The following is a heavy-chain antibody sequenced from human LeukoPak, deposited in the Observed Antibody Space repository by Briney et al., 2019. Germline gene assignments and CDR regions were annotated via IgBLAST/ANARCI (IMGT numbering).Heavy chain of an antibody. CDR3: AKDKHWLIFSAWFDA. J-gene: IGHJ5*02. D-gene: IGHD3-16*01. Sequence: GGSLRLSCAASGFNFGNHAMSWVRQAPGKGLEWVAAISGSAGNTYYADSVKGRFTISRDNSKNTLYLQMNSLRDEDKAVYYCAKDKHWLIFSAWFDAWGQGTLVTVSS. CDR1: GFNFGNHA. V-gene: IGHV3-23*01. CDR2: ISGSAGNT.